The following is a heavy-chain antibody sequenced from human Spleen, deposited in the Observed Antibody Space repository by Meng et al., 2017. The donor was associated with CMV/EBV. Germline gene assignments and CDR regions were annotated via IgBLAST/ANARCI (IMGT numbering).Heavy chain of an antibody. D-gene: IGHD2-2*01. CDR1: GGTFSNYG. V-gene: IGHV1-69*10. J-gene: IGHJ6*02. CDR2: IIPILTIT. Sequence: SVKVSCKASGGTFSNYGICWVRHAPGQGLEWMGGIIPILTITNYAQKFQGRVTITADKFTSTAYMEPSSLRSDDTAVYYCARAVEPAAKVNYYAMDVWGQGTTVTVSS. CDR3: ARAVEPAAKVNYYAMDV.